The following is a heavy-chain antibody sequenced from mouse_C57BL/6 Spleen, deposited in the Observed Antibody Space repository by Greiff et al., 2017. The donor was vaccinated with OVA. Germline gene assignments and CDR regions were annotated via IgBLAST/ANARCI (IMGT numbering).Heavy chain of an antibody. Sequence: QVQLQQPGAELVKPGASVKMSCKASGYTFTSYWITWVKQRPGQGLEWIGDIYPGSGSTNYNEKFKSKATLTVDTSSSTAYMQLSSLTSEDSAVYYCARKGYYGNYPYYFDYWGQGTTLTVSS. CDR1: GYTFTSYW. J-gene: IGHJ2*01. D-gene: IGHD2-1*01. CDR3: ARKGYYGNYPYYFDY. CDR2: IYPGSGST. V-gene: IGHV1-55*01.